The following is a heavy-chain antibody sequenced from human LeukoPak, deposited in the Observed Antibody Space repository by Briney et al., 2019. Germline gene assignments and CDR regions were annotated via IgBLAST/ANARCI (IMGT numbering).Heavy chain of an antibody. Sequence: PSETLSLTCTVSGGSISSYYWSWIRQPAGKGLEWIGRIYTSGSTNYNPSLKSRVTMSVDTSKNQFSLKLSSVTAADTAVYYCAREKVDYDLSYYYYYYMDVWGKGTTVTVSS. D-gene: IGHD3-3*01. CDR2: IYTSGST. V-gene: IGHV4-4*07. CDR3: AREKVDYDLSYYYYYYMDV. J-gene: IGHJ6*03. CDR1: GGSISSYY.